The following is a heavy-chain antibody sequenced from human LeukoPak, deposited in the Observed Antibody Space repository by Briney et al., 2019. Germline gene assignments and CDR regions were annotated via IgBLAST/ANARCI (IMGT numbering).Heavy chain of an antibody. D-gene: IGHD3-10*01. V-gene: IGHV4-39*07. Sequence: SETLSLTCTVSGGSISSSSYYWGWIRQPPGKGLEWIGSIYYSGSTYYNPSLKSRVTISVDTSKNQFSLKLSSVTAADTAVYYCARRDRGVIITSFRHYYYYYMDVWGKGTTVTISS. CDR3: ARRDRGVIITSFRHYYYYYMDV. CDR1: GGSISSSSYY. CDR2: IYYSGST. J-gene: IGHJ6*03.